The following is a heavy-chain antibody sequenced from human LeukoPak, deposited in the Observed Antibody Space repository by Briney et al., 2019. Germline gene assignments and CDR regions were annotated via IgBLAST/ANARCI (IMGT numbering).Heavy chain of an antibody. Sequence: PSETLSLTCSVSGGSISSGDYYWSWIRQPPGKGLEWIGYIYYSGSTYYNPSLKSRVTISVDTSKNQFSLKLSSVTAADTAVYYCARDGRIAVAGNDAFDIWGQGTMVTVSS. CDR2: IYYSGST. J-gene: IGHJ3*02. CDR3: ARDGRIAVAGNDAFDI. D-gene: IGHD6-19*01. V-gene: IGHV4-30-4*01. CDR1: GGSISSGDYY.